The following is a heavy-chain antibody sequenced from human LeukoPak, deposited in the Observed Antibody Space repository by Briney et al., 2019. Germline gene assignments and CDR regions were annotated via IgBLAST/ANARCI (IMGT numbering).Heavy chain of an antibody. Sequence: GASAKVSCKASGYTFTSYDINWVRQATGQGLEWMGWMNPNSGNTGYAQKFQGRVTITRNTSISTAYMELSSLRSEDTAVYYCARGVRSSTLRPGGYYMDVWGKGTTVTVSS. D-gene: IGHD2-2*01. CDR3: ARGVRSSTLRPGGYYMDV. V-gene: IGHV1-8*03. CDR2: MNPNSGNT. J-gene: IGHJ6*03. CDR1: GYTFTSYD.